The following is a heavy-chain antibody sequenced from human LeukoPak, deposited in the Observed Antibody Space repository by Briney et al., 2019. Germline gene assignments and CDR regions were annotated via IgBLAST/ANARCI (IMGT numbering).Heavy chain of an antibody. J-gene: IGHJ5*02. V-gene: IGHV4-59*01. Sequence: PSETLSLTCTVSGGYISSYYWSWIRQPPGKGLEWIGYIYYSGSTNYNPSLKSRVTISVDTSKNQFSLKLSSVTAADTAVYYCARAVAVPINWFDPWGQGTLVTVSS. CDR3: ARAVAVPINWFDP. CDR2: IYYSGST. D-gene: IGHD6-19*01. CDR1: GGYISSYY.